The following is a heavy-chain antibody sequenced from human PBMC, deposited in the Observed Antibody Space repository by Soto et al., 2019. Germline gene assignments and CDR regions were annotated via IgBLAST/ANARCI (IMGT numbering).Heavy chain of an antibody. D-gene: IGHD5-18*01. Sequence: SVKVSYKASGGTFSSYAISWVRQAPGQGLEWMGGIIPIFGTANYAQKFQGRVTITADESTSTAYMELSSLRSEDTAVYYCVILVRGYSYGYSPDYYDDVMVVWGQGTTVTVTS. V-gene: IGHV1-69*13. CDR2: IIPIFGTA. CDR3: VILVRGYSYGYSPDYYDDVMVV. J-gene: IGHJ6*02. CDR1: GGTFSSYA.